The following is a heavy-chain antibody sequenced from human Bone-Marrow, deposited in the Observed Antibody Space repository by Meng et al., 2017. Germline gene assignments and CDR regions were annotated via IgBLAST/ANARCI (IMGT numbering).Heavy chain of an antibody. CDR2: INHSGST. D-gene: IGHD5-18*01. CDR3: ARTRGYSYGYYGY. V-gene: IGHV4-34*01. Sequence: QVQLQQWGAGLLEPSETLSLTCAVYGGSFSGYYWSWIRQPPGKGLEWIGEINHSGSTNYNPSLKSRVTISVDTSKNQFSLKLSSVTAADTAVYYCARTRGYSYGYYGYWGQGTLVTVSS. J-gene: IGHJ4*02. CDR1: GGSFSGYY.